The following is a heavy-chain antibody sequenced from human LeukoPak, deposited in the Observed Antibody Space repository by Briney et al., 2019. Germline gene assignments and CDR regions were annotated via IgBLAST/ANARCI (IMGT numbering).Heavy chain of an antibody. CDR2: ISAYNGNT. D-gene: IGHD6-13*01. V-gene: IGHV1-18*01. CDR3: ASPLGAAGTHYYYYYGMDV. Sequence: ASVKVYCKASGYTFTSYGISWVRQAPGQGLEWMGWISAYNGNTNYAQKLQGRVTMTTDTSTSTAYMELRSLRSDDTAVYYCASPLGAAGTHYYYYYGMDVWGQGTTVTVSS. CDR1: GYTFTSYG. J-gene: IGHJ6*02.